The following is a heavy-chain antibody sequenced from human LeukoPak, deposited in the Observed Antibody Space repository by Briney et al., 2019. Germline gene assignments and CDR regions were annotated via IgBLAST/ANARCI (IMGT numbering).Heavy chain of an antibody. CDR3: ARDSREYDAFDI. CDR2: IYYSGST. Sequence: SETLPLTCTVSGGSISSYYWSWIRQPPGKGLEWIGYIYYSGSTNYNPPLKSRVTISVDTSKNQFSLKLSSVTAADTAVYYCARDSREYDAFDIWGQGTMVTVSS. J-gene: IGHJ3*02. CDR1: GGSISSYY. D-gene: IGHD3-10*01. V-gene: IGHV4-59*01.